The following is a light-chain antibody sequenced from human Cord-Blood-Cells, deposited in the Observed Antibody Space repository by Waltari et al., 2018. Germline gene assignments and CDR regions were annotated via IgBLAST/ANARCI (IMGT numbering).Light chain of an antibody. Sequence: QSALTQPASVSGSPGQSITISCTGTSRDVGSYNLVPWYQQHPGKAPKLMIYEGSKRPSGVSNRFSGSKSGNTASLTISGLQAEDEADYYCCSYAGSSTDVVFGGGTKLTVL. CDR2: EGS. CDR3: CSYAGSSTDVV. V-gene: IGLV2-23*01. CDR1: SRDVGSYNL. J-gene: IGLJ2*01.